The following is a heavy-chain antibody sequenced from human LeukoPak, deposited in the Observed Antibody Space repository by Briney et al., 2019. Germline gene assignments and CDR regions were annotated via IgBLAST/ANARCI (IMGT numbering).Heavy chain of an antibody. V-gene: IGHV3-48*01. D-gene: IGHD5-24*01. CDR1: GFTFSDYS. CDR3: ARDYKYAFDN. Sequence: PGGSLRLSCAASGFTFSDYSMNWVRQAPGKGLEWISYIGIDSGNTNYADSVKGRFTISGGKAKKSLYLQMNSLRVEDTAVYYCARDYKYAFDNWGQGTLVTVSS. J-gene: IGHJ4*02. CDR2: IGIDSGNT.